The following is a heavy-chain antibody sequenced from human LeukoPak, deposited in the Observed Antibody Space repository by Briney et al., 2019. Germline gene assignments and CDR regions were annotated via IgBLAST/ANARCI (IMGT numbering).Heavy chain of an antibody. V-gene: IGHV4-39*01. Sequence: SQTLSLTCSVSGGSISSGSYYWGWIRQPPGKGLERIGSIYYSGSTYYNPSLKSRVTISVDTSKNQLSLKLSSVTATDTAVYYCARLDYGDHDYWGQGTLVTVPS. D-gene: IGHD4-17*01. J-gene: IGHJ4*02. CDR3: ARLDYGDHDY. CDR2: IYYSGST. CDR1: GGSISSGSYY.